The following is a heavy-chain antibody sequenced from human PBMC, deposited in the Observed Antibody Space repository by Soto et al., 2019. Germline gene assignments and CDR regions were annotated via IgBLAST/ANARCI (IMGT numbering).Heavy chain of an antibody. D-gene: IGHD4-17*01. CDR1: GYTLTDLS. Sequence: GASVKVSCKVSGYTLTDLSMHWVRQAPGKGLEWMGSFDPEDDETIYAQKFQGRVTMTEDTSTDTAYMEVSSLGSEDTAVYYCARWAVQNRDFGCPFDHWAQGTRATVST. CDR3: ARWAVQNRDFGCPFDH. CDR2: FDPEDDET. J-gene: IGHJ4*02. V-gene: IGHV1-24*01.